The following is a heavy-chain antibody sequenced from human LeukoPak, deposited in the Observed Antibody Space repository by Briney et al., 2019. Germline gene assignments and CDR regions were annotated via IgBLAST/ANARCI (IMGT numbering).Heavy chain of an antibody. CDR2: ISSSSSYI. Sequence: PGGSLRLSCAASGFTFSSYSMNWVRQAPGKGLEWVSSISSSSSYIYYADSVKGRFTISRDNAKNSLYLQMNSLRAEDTAVYYCATAYYYDSSGYFENFDYWGQGTLVTVSS. CDR3: ATAYYYDSSGYFENFDY. D-gene: IGHD3-22*01. J-gene: IGHJ4*02. CDR1: GFTFSSYS. V-gene: IGHV3-21*01.